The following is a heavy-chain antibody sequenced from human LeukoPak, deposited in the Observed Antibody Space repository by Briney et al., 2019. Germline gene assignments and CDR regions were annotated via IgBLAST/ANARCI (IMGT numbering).Heavy chain of an antibody. D-gene: IGHD3-10*01. CDR2: INHSGST. J-gene: IGHJ4*02. V-gene: IGHV4-34*01. CDR1: GGSFSGYY. CDR3: ARHGLTTYYYGSGSYSFDY. Sequence: SETLSLTCAVYGGSFSGYYWSWIRQLPGKGLEWIGEINHSGSTNYNPSLKSRVTISVDTSKNQFSLKLSSVTAADTAVYYCARHGLTTYYYGSGSYSFDYWGQGTLVTVSS.